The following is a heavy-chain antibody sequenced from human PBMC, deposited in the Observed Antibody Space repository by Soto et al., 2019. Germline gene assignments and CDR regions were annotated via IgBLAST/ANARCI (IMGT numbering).Heavy chain of an antibody. D-gene: IGHD6-13*01. CDR3: ARSPRSSPYFDY. J-gene: IGHJ4*02. CDR2: IYPGDSET. Sequence: GESLKISCQCSGYTFSNFWIAWVRQLPGKGLEYMGIIYPGDSETRYSPSFHGKVTISADRSIGTAYLQWSSLEASDSAFYFCARSPRSSPYFDYWGQGALVTVSA. V-gene: IGHV5-51*01. CDR1: GYTFSNFW.